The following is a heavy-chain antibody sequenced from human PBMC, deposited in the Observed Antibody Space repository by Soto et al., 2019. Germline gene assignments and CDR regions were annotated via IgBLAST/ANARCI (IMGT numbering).Heavy chain of an antibody. CDR2: TYYRSKWYN. CDR3: ARNEELDYGMDV. Sequence: SQTLSLTCVISGDSVSSNSAAWNWIRQSPSRGLEWLGRTYYRSKWYNDCAVSVKSRITINPDTSKNQFSLQLNSVTPEDTAVYYCARNEELDYGMDVWGQGTTVTVSS. D-gene: IGHD1-26*01. V-gene: IGHV6-1*01. J-gene: IGHJ6*02. CDR1: GDSVSSNSAA.